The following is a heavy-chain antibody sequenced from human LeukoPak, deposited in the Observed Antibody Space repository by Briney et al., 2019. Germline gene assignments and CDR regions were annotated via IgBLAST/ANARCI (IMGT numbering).Heavy chain of an antibody. V-gene: IGHV4-34*01. CDR3: AKIVVVPAANWFDP. J-gene: IGHJ5*02. Sequence: SETLSLTCAVYGGSFSGYYRSWIRQPPGKGLEWIGEINHSGSTNYNPSLKSRVTISVDTSKNQFSLKLSSVTAADTAVYYCAKIVVVPAANWFDPWGQGTLVTVSS. CDR2: INHSGST. CDR1: GGSFSGYY. D-gene: IGHD2-2*01.